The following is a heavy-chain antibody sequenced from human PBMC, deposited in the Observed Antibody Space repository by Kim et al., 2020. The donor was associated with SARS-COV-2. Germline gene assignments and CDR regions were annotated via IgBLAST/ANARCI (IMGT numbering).Heavy chain of an antibody. V-gene: IGHV1-2*02. Sequence: ASVKVSCKASGYTFTGYYMHWVRQAPGQGLEWMGWINPNSGGTNYAQKFQGRVTMTRDTSISTAYMELSGLRSDDTAVYYCARVRYCSGGNCYSRFDPWGQGTLVTVSS. CDR3: ARVRYCSGGNCYSRFDP. J-gene: IGHJ5*02. D-gene: IGHD2-15*01. CDR1: GYTFTGYY. CDR2: INPNSGGT.